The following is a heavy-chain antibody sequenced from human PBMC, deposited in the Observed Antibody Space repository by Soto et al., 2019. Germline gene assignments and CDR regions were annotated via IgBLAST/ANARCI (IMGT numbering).Heavy chain of an antibody. D-gene: IGHD5-18*01. CDR3: AKNRGYNYGLDAFDI. Sequence: QVQLVESGGGVVQPGRSLRLSCAASGSTFSSYGMNWVRQAPGKGLEWVAVISYDGSDKYYADSVKGRFTISRDNSXTTLYLQMNGLRAEDTAVYYCAKNRGYNYGLDAFDIWGQGTMVTVSS. V-gene: IGHV3-30*18. CDR1: GSTFSSYG. CDR2: ISYDGSDK. J-gene: IGHJ3*02.